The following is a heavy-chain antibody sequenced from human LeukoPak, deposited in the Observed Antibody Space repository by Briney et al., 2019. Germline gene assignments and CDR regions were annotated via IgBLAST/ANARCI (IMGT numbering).Heavy chain of an antibody. CDR1: GFTFSDYY. J-gene: IGHJ4*02. CDR2: ISSSSSYT. CDR3: ARGRGGRYSSAATTDY. D-gene: IGHD6-25*01. Sequence: GGSLRLSCAASGFTFSDYYMSWIRQAPGKGLEWVSYISSSSSYTNYADSVKGRFTISRDNAKNSLYLQMNRLRAEDTAVYYCARGRGGRYSSAATTDYWGQGTLVTVSS. V-gene: IGHV3-11*05.